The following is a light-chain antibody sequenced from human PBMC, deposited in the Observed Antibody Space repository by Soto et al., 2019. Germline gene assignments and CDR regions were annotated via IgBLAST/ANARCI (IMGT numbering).Light chain of an antibody. CDR2: AAS. V-gene: IGKV1-9*01. CDR3: QQLNTYPPWT. CDR1: QGISSY. Sequence: DIQLTQSPSFRSASVGDRVTITCRASQGISSYLAWYQQKPGKAPELLIYAASTLQSGVPSRFSGSGSGTDFTLTISSLQPEDSATYYCQQLNTYPPWTFGQGTKVDIK. J-gene: IGKJ1*01.